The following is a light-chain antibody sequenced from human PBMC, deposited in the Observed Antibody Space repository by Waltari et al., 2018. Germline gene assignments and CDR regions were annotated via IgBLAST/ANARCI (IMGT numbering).Light chain of an antibody. Sequence: DIQMTQSPSSLSASVGDRVTITCQASEDIENYLNSYRHRPGKAPELLIFDVSNLHSGVPPTFRGSGSGTDFSFTISRLQPEDIGVYYCHQYNSLPHTFGGGTHVEI. CDR1: EDIENY. CDR3: HQYNSLPHT. V-gene: IGKV1-33*01. J-gene: IGKJ4*01. CDR2: DVS.